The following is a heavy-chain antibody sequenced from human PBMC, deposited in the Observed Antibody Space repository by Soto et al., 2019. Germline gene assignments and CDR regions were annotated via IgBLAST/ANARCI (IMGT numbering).Heavy chain of an antibody. CDR1: GYTFTSYA. Sequence: GASVKVSCKASGYTFTSYAMHWVRQAPGQRLEWMGWINAGNGNTKYSQKFQGRVTITRDTSASTAYMELSSLRSEDTAVYYCARGVYCSSTSCSRRYYYYYYMDVWGKGTTVTVSS. J-gene: IGHJ6*03. V-gene: IGHV1-3*01. CDR3: ARGVYCSSTSCSRRYYYYYYMDV. D-gene: IGHD2-2*01. CDR2: INAGNGNT.